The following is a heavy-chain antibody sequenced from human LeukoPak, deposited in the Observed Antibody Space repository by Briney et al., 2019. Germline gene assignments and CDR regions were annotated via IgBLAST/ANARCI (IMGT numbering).Heavy chain of an antibody. CDR2: IRYDGGNK. V-gene: IGHV3-30*02. J-gene: IGHJ6*03. CDR1: GFTFSSYG. D-gene: IGHD4-17*01. CDR3: AKVAYGYYMDV. Sequence: GGSLRLSCAASGFTFSSYGMHWVRQAPGKGLEWVAFIRYDGGNKYYADSVKGRFTISRDNSKNTLYLQMNSLRAEDTAVYYCAKVAYGYYMDVWGKGTTVTVSS.